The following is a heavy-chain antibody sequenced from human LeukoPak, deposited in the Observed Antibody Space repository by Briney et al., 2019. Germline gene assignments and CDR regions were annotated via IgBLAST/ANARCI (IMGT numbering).Heavy chain of an antibody. CDR3: ARGGGLDV. J-gene: IGHJ6*02. D-gene: IGHD3-16*01. CDR1: GFTFSSYW. V-gene: IGHV3-7*03. CDR2: INHNGNVN. Sequence: GGSLRLSCAASGFTFSSYWMNWARQAPGEGLEWVASINHNGNVNYYVDSVKGRFAISRDNAKNSLYLQMSNLRAEDTAVYFCARGGGLDVWGQGATVTVSS.